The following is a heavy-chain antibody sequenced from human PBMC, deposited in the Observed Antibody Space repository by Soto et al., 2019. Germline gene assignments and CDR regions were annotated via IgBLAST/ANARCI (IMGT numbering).Heavy chain of an antibody. CDR1: GGSISPFY. Sequence: SETLSLTCTVSGGSISPFYWSWVRQPPGKGLEWIGYLYYSGNTNYSPSLKSRVTISVDASKNQVSLRLTSVTAADTAVYYCARVGGVAARTLDYWAQGTVMTVSS. CDR2: LYYSGNT. CDR3: ARVGGVAARTLDY. J-gene: IGHJ4*02. D-gene: IGHD2-15*01. V-gene: IGHV4-59*01.